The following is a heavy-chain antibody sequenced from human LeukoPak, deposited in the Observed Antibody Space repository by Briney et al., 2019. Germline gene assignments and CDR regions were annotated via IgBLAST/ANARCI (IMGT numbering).Heavy chain of an antibody. CDR2: IYYSGST. CDR3: AGHKYYFDY. Sequence: SETLSLTCTVSGGSISSSSYYWGWIRQPPGKGLEWIGSIYYSGSTYYNPSLKSRVTISVDTYKNQFSLKLSSVTAADTAVYYCAGHKYYFDYWGQGTLVTVSS. V-gene: IGHV4-39*01. CDR1: GGSISSSSYY. J-gene: IGHJ4*02.